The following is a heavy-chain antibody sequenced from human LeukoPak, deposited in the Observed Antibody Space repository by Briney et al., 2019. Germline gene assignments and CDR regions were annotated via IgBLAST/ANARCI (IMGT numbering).Heavy chain of an antibody. J-gene: IGHJ6*03. CDR3: ARSGGGSPLVEPAQQYYYYYMDV. CDR2: IYYSGST. V-gene: IGHV4-61*05. Sequence: PSETLSLTCTVSGGSISSSSYYWGWIRQPPGKGLEWIGYIYYSGSTNYNPSLKSRVTISVDTSKNQFSLKLSSVTAADTAVYYCARSGGGSPLVEPAQQYYYYYMDVWGKGTTVTISS. CDR1: GGSISSSSYY. D-gene: IGHD2-15*01.